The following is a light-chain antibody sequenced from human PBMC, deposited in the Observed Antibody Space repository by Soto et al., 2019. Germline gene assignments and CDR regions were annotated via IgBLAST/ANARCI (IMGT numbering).Light chain of an antibody. V-gene: IGLV2-23*01. CDR1: SSDVGTYNL. J-gene: IGLJ1*01. Sequence: QSALTQPASVSGSPGQSITISCTGTSSDVGTYNLVSWYQQHPGEAPKVMIYEGSQRPSGVSDRFSGSKSGNTASLTISGLQAEDEADYYCCSYAGSSSYVFGTGTKLTVL. CDR3: CSYAGSSSYV. CDR2: EGS.